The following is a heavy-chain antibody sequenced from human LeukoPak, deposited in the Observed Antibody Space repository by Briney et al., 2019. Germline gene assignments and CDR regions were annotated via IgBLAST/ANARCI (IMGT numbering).Heavy chain of an antibody. V-gene: IGHV3-7*01. CDR1: GFTFSNCW. J-gene: IGHJ6*04. Sequence: GGSLRLSCAASGFTFSNCWMSWIRQAPGKGREWVANIKQEGSEKYYVDSVKGRFTISRDNAKNSLYLQMNSLRAEDTAVYYCAELGITMIGGVWGKGTTVTISS. CDR3: AELGITMIGGV. D-gene: IGHD3-10*02. CDR2: IKQEGSEK.